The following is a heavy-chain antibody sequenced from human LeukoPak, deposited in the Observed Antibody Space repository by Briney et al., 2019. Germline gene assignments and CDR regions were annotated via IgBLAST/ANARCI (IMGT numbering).Heavy chain of an antibody. CDR1: GGSINSGDYY. V-gene: IGHV4-39*07. CDR3: ASDCSGGSCYSY. D-gene: IGHD2-15*01. J-gene: IGHJ4*02. CDR2: IYYSGST. Sequence: SETLSLTCTVSGGSINSGDYYWGWIRQPPGTGLEWIGSIYYSGSTSYNPSLKSRVTMTVDTSKNQFSLKLSSVTAADTAVYYCASDCSGGSCYSYWGRGTLVTVSS.